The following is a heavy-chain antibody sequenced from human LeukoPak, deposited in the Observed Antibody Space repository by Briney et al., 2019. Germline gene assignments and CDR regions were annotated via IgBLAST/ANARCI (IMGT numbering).Heavy chain of an antibody. J-gene: IGHJ5*02. D-gene: IGHD6-19*01. Sequence: PGGSLRLSCAASGFTFSSFWMSWVRQAPGKGLEWVANIKHDGSAKYYVASVKGRFTISRDNANSSLYLQMNSLRAEDTAVYYCASALRAVPNWFNPWGQGTLVTVSS. CDR3: ASALRAVPNWFNP. CDR1: GFTFSSFW. CDR2: IKHDGSAK. V-gene: IGHV3-7*01.